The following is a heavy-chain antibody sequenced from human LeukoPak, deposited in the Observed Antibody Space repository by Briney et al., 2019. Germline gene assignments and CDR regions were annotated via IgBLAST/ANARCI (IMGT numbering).Heavy chain of an antibody. Sequence: SETLSLTCTVSGYFISSGYYWGWIRQPPGKGLEWIGSIYYSGSTYYNPSLKSRVTISVDTSKNQFSLKLSSVTAADTAVYYCARDVQEVFDYWGQGTLVTVSS. CDR1: GYFISSGYY. CDR2: IYYSGST. V-gene: IGHV4-38-2*02. CDR3: ARDVQEVFDY. D-gene: IGHD1-1*01. J-gene: IGHJ4*02.